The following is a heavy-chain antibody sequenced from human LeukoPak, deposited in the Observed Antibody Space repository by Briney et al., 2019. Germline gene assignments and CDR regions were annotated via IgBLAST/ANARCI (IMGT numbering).Heavy chain of an antibody. V-gene: IGHV4-34*01. J-gene: IGHJ4*02. CDR3: ARGPQNGHGDYAQDY. Sequence: PSETLSLTCAVYGGSFSGYYWSWIRQPPGKGLEWIGAINHSGSTNYNPSLKSRVTISVDTSKNQFSLKLSSVTAADTAVYYCARGPQNGHGDYAQDYWGQGTLVTVSS. CDR2: INHSGST. CDR1: GGSFSGYY. D-gene: IGHD4-17*01.